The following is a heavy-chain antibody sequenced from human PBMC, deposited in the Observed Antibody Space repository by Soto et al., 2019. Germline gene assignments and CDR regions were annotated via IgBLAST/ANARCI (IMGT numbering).Heavy chain of an antibody. J-gene: IGHJ6*02. CDR1: GGTFSSYA. CDR2: IIPIFGTA. D-gene: IGHD6-13*01. Sequence: SVKVSCKASGGTFSSYAISWVRQAPGQGLEWMGGIIPIFGTANYAQKFQGRVTITADESTSTAYMELSSLRSEDTAVYYCARDRGDSSSWYGSKDYYYGMDVWGQGTTVTVSS. CDR3: ARDRGDSSSWYGSKDYYYGMDV. V-gene: IGHV1-69*13.